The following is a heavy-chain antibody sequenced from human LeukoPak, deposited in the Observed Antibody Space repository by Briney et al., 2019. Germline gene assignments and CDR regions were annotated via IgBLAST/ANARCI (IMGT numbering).Heavy chain of an antibody. J-gene: IGHJ3*02. CDR1: GYTFTSYG. CDR3: ARGTLQNWNDDGPAFDI. D-gene: IGHD1-1*01. CDR2: ISAYNGNT. V-gene: IGHV1-18*01. Sequence: GASVKVSCKASGYTFTSYGISWVRQAPGQGLEWMGWISAYNGNTNYAQKLQGRVTMTTDTSTSTAYMELRSLRSDDTAVYYCARGTLQNWNDDGPAFDIWGQGTMVTVSS.